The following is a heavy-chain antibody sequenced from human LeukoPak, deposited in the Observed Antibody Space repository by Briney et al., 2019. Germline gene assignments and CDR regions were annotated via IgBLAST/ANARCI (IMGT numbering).Heavy chain of an antibody. Sequence: RGSLRLSCAASGFTFSSYAMSWVRQAPGKGLEWVSGISASGGSTYYADSVKGRFTISRDNSKNTLYLQMNSLRAEDTAVYYCAKYSSGWCFEYWGQGTLVTVSS. D-gene: IGHD6-19*01. V-gene: IGHV3-23*01. CDR2: ISASGGST. J-gene: IGHJ4*02. CDR1: GFTFSSYA. CDR3: AKYSSGWCFEY.